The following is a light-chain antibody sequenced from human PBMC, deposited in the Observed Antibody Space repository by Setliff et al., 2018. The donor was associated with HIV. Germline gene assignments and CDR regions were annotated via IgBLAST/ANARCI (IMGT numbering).Light chain of an antibody. CDR2: EVS. V-gene: IGLV2-14*02. CDR3: SSYTSSSTLDVV. J-gene: IGLJ2*01. CDR1: SSDLGSYNL. Sequence: QSVLTQPASVSGSPGRSITISCNGTSSDLGSYNLVSWYQEPPGKVPKLIIYEVSKRSSGLSYRFSGSKSGNTASLTIVGLQPEDEADYYCSSYTSSSTLDVVFGGGTKVTVL.